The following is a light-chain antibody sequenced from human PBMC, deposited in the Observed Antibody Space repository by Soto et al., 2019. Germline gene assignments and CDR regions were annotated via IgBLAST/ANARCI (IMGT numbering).Light chain of an antibody. J-gene: IGKJ1*01. CDR3: LRYNAFSQT. CDR2: DAS. V-gene: IGKV1-5*01. Sequence: DIQMTQSPSTLSASVGDRVTITCRASQSMNDWLAWYQQKPGKAPKVLIYDASSLQSGVPSRFSGSGSGTEFTLTIDSLHPDDVATYYCLRYNAFSQTFGQGNKVEI. CDR1: QSMNDW.